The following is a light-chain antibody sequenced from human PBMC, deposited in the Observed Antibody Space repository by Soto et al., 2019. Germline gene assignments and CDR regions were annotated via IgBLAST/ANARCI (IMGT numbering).Light chain of an antibody. CDR3: AAWDDGRSDSWV. CDR1: SSNIGSNY. J-gene: IGLJ3*02. Sequence: QSALTQPPSASETPGQRVTISCSGSSSNIGSNYVYWYQQLPGTAPKLLIYRTNQRPSGVPDRFSGSKSGTSASLVISGLRSEDEADYYCAAWDDGRSDSWVFGGGTKLTVL. V-gene: IGLV1-47*01. CDR2: RTN.